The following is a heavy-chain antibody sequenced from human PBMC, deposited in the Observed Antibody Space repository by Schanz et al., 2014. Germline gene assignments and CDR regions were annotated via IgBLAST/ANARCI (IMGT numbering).Heavy chain of an antibody. V-gene: IGHV3-48*01. CDR1: GFTFSSYS. D-gene: IGHD2-15*01. J-gene: IGHJ6*02. CDR3: ARDFLLEQLGYSHYYYAMDV. CDR2: ISSSSSTR. Sequence: EVQLVESGGGVVQPGRSLRLSCAASGFTFSSYSMNWVRQAPGKGLEWVSYISSSSSTRYYADSVKGRFTISRDNAKNSLFLQMNSLRAEDTAVYYCARDFLLEQLGYSHYYYAMDVWGQGTTVTVSS.